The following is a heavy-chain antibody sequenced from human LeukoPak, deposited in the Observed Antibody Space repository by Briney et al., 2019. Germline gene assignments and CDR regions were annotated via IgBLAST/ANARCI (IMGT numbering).Heavy chain of an antibody. Sequence: GGSLRLSCAAAGFTFSTYAMSWVRQAAGKGLEWVSAINGSGGSSYYADSVKGRFTVSRDNSKNTLYLQINSLRAEDKAVYYCAKDVGYSGYDTGGFDYWGQGTLVTVSS. D-gene: IGHD5-12*01. CDR2: INGSGGSS. V-gene: IGHV3-23*01. CDR3: AKDVGYSGYDTGGFDY. J-gene: IGHJ4*02. CDR1: GFTFSTYA.